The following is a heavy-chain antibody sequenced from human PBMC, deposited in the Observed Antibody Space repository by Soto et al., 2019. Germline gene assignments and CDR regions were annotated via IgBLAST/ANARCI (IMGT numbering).Heavy chain of an antibody. CDR1: GYTFTSYD. Sequence: QVQLVQSGAEVKKPGASVKVSCKASGYTFTSYDINWVRQATGQGLEWMGWMNPNSGNTGYAQKFQGRVTMTRNTSISTAYMELSSLRSEDTAVYYCATWFREFGYYYYMDVWGTGTTVTVSS. CDR3: ATWFREFGYYYYMDV. CDR2: MNPNSGNT. D-gene: IGHD3-10*01. J-gene: IGHJ6*03. V-gene: IGHV1-8*01.